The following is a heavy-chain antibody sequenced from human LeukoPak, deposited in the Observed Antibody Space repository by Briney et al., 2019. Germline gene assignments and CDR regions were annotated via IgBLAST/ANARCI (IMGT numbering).Heavy chain of an antibody. CDR2: IYYSGST. CDR3: ARGFGRVVPAANGNWYFDL. J-gene: IGHJ2*01. CDR1: GGSISSGGYY. V-gene: IGHV4-31*03. Sequence: SETLSLTCTVSGGSISSGGYYWSWIRQHPGKGLEWIGYIYYSGSTYYNPSLKSRVTITVDTSKNQFSLKLSSVTAADTAVYYCARGFGRVVPAANGNWYFDLWGRGTLVTVSS. D-gene: IGHD2-2*01.